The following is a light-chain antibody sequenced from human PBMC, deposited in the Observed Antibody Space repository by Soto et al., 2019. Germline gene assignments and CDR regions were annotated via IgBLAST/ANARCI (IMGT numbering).Light chain of an antibody. J-gene: IGLJ2*01. Sequence: QSVLTQPASVSGSPGQSITISCTGTSSDVGGYNYVSWYQQHPGKAPKLMIYDVSYRPSGVSNRFSGSKSGNTASLTISGLQAEDEADYYCSSYTSSSTGVFGGGTKLTVL. CDR1: SSDVGGYNY. CDR3: SSYTSSSTGV. V-gene: IGLV2-14*03. CDR2: DVS.